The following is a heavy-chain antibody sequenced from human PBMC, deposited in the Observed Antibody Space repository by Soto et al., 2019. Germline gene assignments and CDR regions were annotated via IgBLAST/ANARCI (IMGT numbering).Heavy chain of an antibody. J-gene: IGHJ4*02. CDR1: GYTFTSYG. V-gene: IGHV1-18*01. CDR2: ISAYNGNT. CDR3: ARDLGGWPDY. Sequence: GASVKVSCKASGYTFTSYGISWVRQAPGQGLEWMGWISAYNGNTNYAQKLQGRVTMTPDTSTNTAYMELSSLRSEDTAVYYCARDLGGWPDYWGQGTLVTSPQ. D-gene: IGHD2-15*01.